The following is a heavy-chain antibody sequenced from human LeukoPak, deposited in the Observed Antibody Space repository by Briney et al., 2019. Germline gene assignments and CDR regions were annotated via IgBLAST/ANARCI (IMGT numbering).Heavy chain of an antibody. CDR1: GFTFSSYA. V-gene: IGHV3-30*18. D-gene: IGHD2-21*02. CDR2: ISTDGSNK. Sequence: SGGSLRLSCTASGFTFSSYAIHWVRQAPGKGLEWVAVISTDGSNKYYTDSVKGRFTISRDNSKNTLYLQMNSLRAEDTAVYYCAKCGGGDCYPGGAFDVWGQGTMVTVSS. J-gene: IGHJ3*01. CDR3: AKCGGGDCYPGGAFDV.